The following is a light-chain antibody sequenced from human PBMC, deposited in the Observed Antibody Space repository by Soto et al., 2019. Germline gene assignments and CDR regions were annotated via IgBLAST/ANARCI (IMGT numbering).Light chain of an antibody. CDR3: GSSAGSNYV. CDR1: SSDVGGYNF. V-gene: IGLV2-8*01. CDR2: EVS. Sequence: QSALTQPPSASGSPGQSVTISCTGTSSDVGGYNFVSWYQQHPDKAPKLLIYEVSKRPSGVPDRFSGSRSGNTASLTVSGLQAEDEDDYYCGSSAGSNYVFGTGTKVTVL. J-gene: IGLJ1*01.